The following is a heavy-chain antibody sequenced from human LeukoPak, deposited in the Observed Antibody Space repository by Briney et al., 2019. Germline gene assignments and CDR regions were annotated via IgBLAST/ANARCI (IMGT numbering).Heavy chain of an antibody. V-gene: IGHV3-7*03. CDR2: IKQDGSEK. J-gene: IGHJ4*02. CDR1: GSTFSNYW. Sequence: PGGSLRLSCAASGSTFSNYWMNWVRQAPGKGLEWVANIKQDGSEKYYVDSVKGRFTISRDNAKNSLYLQMNSLRAEDTAVYYCARGGGDYDPYYFDYWGQGTLVTVSS. CDR3: ARGGGDYDPYYFDY. D-gene: IGHD4-17*01.